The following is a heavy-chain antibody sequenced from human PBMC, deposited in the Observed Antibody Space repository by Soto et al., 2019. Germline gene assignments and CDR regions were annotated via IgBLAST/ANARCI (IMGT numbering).Heavy chain of an antibody. CDR2: ISGSGGST. CDR1: GFTFSSYA. J-gene: IGHJ6*02. CDR3: AKIFMPYYYDSSGYPYGMDV. Sequence: GGSLRLSCAASGFTFSSYAMSWFRQAPGKGLEWVSAISGSGGSTYYADSVKGRFTISRDNSKNTLYLQMNSLRAEDTAVYYCAKIFMPYYYDSSGYPYGMDVWGQGTTVTVSS. V-gene: IGHV3-23*01. D-gene: IGHD3-22*01.